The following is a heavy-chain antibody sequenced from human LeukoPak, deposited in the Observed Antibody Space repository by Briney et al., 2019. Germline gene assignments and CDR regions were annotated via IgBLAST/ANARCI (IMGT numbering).Heavy chain of an antibody. CDR3: ASPKPDY. CDR2: ITSDGTTS. V-gene: IGHV3-74*01. CDR1: GFTFSSWY. Sequence: PGGSLRLSCAASGFTFSSWYMYWVRQRPGKGLEWLCRITSDGTTSFYADAVKGRFTISRDNAKNTPYLQMNSLTDEDTAVYYCASPKPDYWGQGTLVTVSP. J-gene: IGHJ4*02.